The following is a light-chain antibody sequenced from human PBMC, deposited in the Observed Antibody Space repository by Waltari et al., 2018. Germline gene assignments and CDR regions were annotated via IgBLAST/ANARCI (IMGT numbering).Light chain of an antibody. J-gene: IGKJ2*01. CDR2: DAS. CDR3: QQRTNWPQT. V-gene: IGKV1-5*01. CDR1: QSISSW. Sequence: GDRVTITCRASQSISSWLAWYQQKPGKAPKLLIYDASSLESGVPSRFSGSGSGTEFTLTISSLEPQDFAIYYCQQRTNWPQTFGQGTKLEIK.